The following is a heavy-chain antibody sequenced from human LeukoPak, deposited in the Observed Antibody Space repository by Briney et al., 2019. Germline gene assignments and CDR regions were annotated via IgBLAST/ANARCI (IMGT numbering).Heavy chain of an antibody. D-gene: IGHD3-22*01. Sequence: GASVKVSCKVSGYTLTELSMHWVRQAPGKGLEWMGGFDPEDGETIYAQKFQGRVTMTEDTSTDTAYMELSSLRSEDTAVYYCAPTMITAGEGAFDIWGQGTMVTVSS. CDR1: GYTLTELS. CDR3: APTMITAGEGAFDI. J-gene: IGHJ3*02. V-gene: IGHV1-24*01. CDR2: FDPEDGET.